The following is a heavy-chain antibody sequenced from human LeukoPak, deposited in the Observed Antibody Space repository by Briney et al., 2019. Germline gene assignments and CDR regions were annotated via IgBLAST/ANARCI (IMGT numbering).Heavy chain of an antibody. Sequence: PSETQSLTCGVSGGSISTTNWWTWVRQPPGEGLEWIGEVHLSGRTHYNPSLESRVTMSVDMSENHISLRLTSVTAADTAVYYCAREGGPYRPLDYSGQGTLVTVSS. CDR3: AREGGPYRPLDY. CDR2: VHLSGRT. V-gene: IGHV4-4*02. J-gene: IGHJ4*02. CDR1: GGSISTTNW.